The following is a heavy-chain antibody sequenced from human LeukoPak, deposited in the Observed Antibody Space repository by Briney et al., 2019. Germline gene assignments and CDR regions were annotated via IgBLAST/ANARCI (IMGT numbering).Heavy chain of an antibody. CDR2: IYYTGVT. CDR1: GGYIITSGRY. V-gene: IGHV4-39*07. Sequence: SETLSLTCTVSGGYIITSGRYWGWIRQPPGKGLEWIGSIYYTGVTSTNPFFRSRMSISVDTSKNQFSLNLTSVTAADAAVYCARERSSSGGHSWFDPWGQGTLVTVSS. J-gene: IGHJ5*02. D-gene: IGHD4-23*01. CDR3: ARERSSSGGHSWFDP.